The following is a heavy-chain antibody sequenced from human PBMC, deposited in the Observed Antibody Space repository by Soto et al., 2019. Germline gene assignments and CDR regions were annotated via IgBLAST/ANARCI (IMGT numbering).Heavy chain of an antibody. CDR2: IYHSGST. CDR1: GGSISSGGYS. CDR3: ASWRPTALDY. V-gene: IGHV4-30-2*01. J-gene: IGHJ4*02. D-gene: IGHD3-3*01. Sequence: QLQLQESGSGLVKPSQTLSLTCAVSGGSISSGGYSWYWIRQPPGKGLEWIGYIYHSGSTYYNPSLKSRVTISVDRSKNQFSLKLTSVTAADTAVYYCASWRPTALDYWGEGTLVTVSS.